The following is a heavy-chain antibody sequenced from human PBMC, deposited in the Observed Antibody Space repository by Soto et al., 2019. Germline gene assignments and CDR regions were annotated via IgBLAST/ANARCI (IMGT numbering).Heavy chain of an antibody. CDR1: GGSISSSSYF. Sequence: TLSLTCTVSGGSISSSSYFWGWIRQPPGKGLEWIGNIHYRGSTYYNASLKSRVTISVDTSKNQFSLKLSSVTAADSAVYSCARGIGYYFDSWGQGTLVTVSS. D-gene: IGHD5-12*01. CDR3: ARGIGYYFDS. V-gene: IGHV4-39*01. CDR2: IHYRGST. J-gene: IGHJ4*02.